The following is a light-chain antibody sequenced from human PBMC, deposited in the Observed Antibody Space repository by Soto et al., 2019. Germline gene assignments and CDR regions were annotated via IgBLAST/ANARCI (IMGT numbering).Light chain of an antibody. CDR1: QSVNSRF. CDR2: GVS. CDR3: QHYDGPPFT. V-gene: IGKV3-20*01. J-gene: IGKJ3*01. Sequence: EIVLTQSPGTLSLSPGERATLSCRASQSVNSRFLAWHQQKPGQAPSLLIYGVSSRATGIPDRFSGSGSGTDFTLIISRLEPEDFAVYYCQHYDGPPFTFGPGTKVDIK.